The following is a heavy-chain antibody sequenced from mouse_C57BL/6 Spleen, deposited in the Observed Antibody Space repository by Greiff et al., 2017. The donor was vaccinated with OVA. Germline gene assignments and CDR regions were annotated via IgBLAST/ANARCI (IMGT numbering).Heavy chain of an antibody. V-gene: IGHV1-82*01. CDR2: IYPGDGDT. CDR3: ARITTVVATDYFDY. Sequence: QVQLQQSGPELVKPGASVKISCKASGYAFSSSWMNWVKQRPGKGLEWIGRIYPGDGDTNYNGKFKGKATLTADKSSSTAYMQLSSLTSEDSAVCFCARITTVVATDYFDYWGQGTTLTVSS. CDR1: GYAFSSSW. D-gene: IGHD1-1*01. J-gene: IGHJ2*01.